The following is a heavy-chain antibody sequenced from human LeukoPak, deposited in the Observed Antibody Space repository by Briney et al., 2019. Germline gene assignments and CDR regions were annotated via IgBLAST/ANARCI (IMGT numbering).Heavy chain of an antibody. V-gene: IGHV3-23*01. D-gene: IGHD3-10*01. Sequence: GGSLRLSCAASGFTFSSYAMSWVRQAPGKGLEWVSAISGSGGSTYYADSVKGRFTISRDNSKNTLYLQMNSLRAEDTAVYYCAREFMVRGAGDWFAPWGQGTLVTVSS. CDR2: ISGSGGST. CDR1: GFTFSSYA. J-gene: IGHJ5*02. CDR3: AREFMVRGAGDWFAP.